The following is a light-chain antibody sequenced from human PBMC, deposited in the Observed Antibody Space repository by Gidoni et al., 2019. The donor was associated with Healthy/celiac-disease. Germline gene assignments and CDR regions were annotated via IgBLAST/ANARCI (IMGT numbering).Light chain of an antibody. CDR3: QRSRHCPLT. CDR2: DAS. V-gene: IGKV3-11*01. J-gene: IGKJ4*01. Sequence: EIVLTQSPATLSLSPGERATLSCRASQSVSSYLAWYQQKPGQAPRLLIYDASNRATGIPASFSGSGSDTALTLTSRGPEAYAFAVYHRQRSRHCPLTFGGGTKVEIK. CDR1: QSVSSY.